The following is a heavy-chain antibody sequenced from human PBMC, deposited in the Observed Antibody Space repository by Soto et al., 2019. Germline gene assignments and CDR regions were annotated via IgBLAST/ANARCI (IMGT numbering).Heavy chain of an antibody. Sequence: SETLSLTCAVYGGSFSGYYWSWIRQPPGKGLEWIGEINHSGSTNYNPSLKSRVTISVDTSKNQFSLKLSSVTAADTAVYYCARGVLLWFGVLFRPVSYYYYGMDVWGQGTTVTVSS. V-gene: IGHV4-34*01. D-gene: IGHD3-10*01. CDR1: GGSFSGYY. J-gene: IGHJ6*02. CDR3: ARGVLLWFGVLFRPVSYYYYGMDV. CDR2: INHSGST.